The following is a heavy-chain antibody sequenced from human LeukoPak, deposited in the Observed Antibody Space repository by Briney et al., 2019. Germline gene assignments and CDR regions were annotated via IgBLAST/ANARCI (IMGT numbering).Heavy chain of an antibody. CDR2: IKQDGSEK. CDR1: GFTLSSYW. Sequence: GGSLRLSCAASGFTLSSYWMSWVRQAPGKGLEWVANIKQDGSEKYYVDSVKGRFTISRDNAKNSLYLQMNSLRAEDTAVYYCARDQDSSSWVYYYYYGMDVWGQGTTVTVSS. J-gene: IGHJ6*02. V-gene: IGHV3-7*01. D-gene: IGHD6-13*01. CDR3: ARDQDSSSWVYYYYYGMDV.